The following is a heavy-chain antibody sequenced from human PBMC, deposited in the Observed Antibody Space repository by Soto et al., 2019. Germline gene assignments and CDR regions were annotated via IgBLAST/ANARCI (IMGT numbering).Heavy chain of an antibody. Sequence: GASVKVSCKASGYTFTGYYMHWVRQAPGQGLEWMGWINPNSGGTNYAQKFQGWVTMTRDTSISTAYMELSRLRSDDTAVYYFARSHCTNGVCYGFDAFDIWGQGTMVTVSS. D-gene: IGHD2-8*01. CDR3: ARSHCTNGVCYGFDAFDI. J-gene: IGHJ3*02. V-gene: IGHV1-2*04. CDR2: INPNSGGT. CDR1: GYTFTGYY.